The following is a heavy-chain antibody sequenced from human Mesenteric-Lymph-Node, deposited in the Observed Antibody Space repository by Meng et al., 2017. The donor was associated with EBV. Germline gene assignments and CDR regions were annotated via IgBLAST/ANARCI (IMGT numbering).Heavy chain of an antibody. CDR1: GDSVSSNSAA. V-gene: IGHV6-1*01. CDR2: TYYRSKWYN. D-gene: IGHD1-7*01. CDR3: ASSRPLAGNWNYHY. J-gene: IGHJ4*02. Sequence: HVQLQQSVPGLVKPSQTLSLTSAISGDSVSSNSAAWNWIRQSPSRGLEWLGRTYYRSKWYNDYAVSVKSRITINPETSKHQFSLQLNSATPEDTAVYYCASSRPLAGNWNYHYWGQGTLVTVAS.